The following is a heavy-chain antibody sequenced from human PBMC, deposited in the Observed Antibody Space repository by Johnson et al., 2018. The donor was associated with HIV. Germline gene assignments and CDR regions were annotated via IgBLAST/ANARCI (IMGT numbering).Heavy chain of an antibody. J-gene: IGHJ3*02. D-gene: IGHD6-25*01. CDR3: ATIAAHGAAFDI. CDR1: GFNFRTNG. V-gene: IGHV3-30*02. CDR2: IQYDGTYK. Sequence: QVQLVESGGGVVQPGGPLRLSCAASGFNFRTNGMHWVRQAPGKGLEWISFIQYDGTYKYYADSVKGRFTISRDNSKNTLYLQMNSLRPEDTAAYYCATIAAHGAAFDIWGQGTVVTVSS.